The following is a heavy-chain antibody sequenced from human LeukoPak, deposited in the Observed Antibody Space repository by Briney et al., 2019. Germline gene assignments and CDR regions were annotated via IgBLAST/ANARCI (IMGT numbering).Heavy chain of an antibody. J-gene: IGHJ4*02. CDR1: GFPFSNYA. Sequence: GGSLRLSCAASGFPFSNYAMTWVRPAPGEGLERVSGISGSGGRAYYAGSVKGRFTITRDNSKNMLYLQMNSLRFEDTALYYCAKGLGTSGYHDYWGQGTLVTVSS. CDR2: ISGSGGRA. V-gene: IGHV3-23*01. CDR3: AKGLGTSGYHDY. D-gene: IGHD3-22*01.